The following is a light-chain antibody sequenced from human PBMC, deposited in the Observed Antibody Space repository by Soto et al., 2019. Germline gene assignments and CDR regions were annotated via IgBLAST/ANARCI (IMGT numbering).Light chain of an antibody. CDR2: YDD. J-gene: IGLJ1*01. CDR3: AAWDDSLNAYV. V-gene: IGLV1-36*01. CDR1: SSNIGNNA. Sequence: QSVLTQPPSVSEAPRQRVTIPCSGSSSNIGNNALNWYQQLPGQAPKIVIYYDDLLTSGVSDRFSGSKSGTSASLAISDVQSDDEADYYCAAWDDSLNAYVFGPGTKLTVL.